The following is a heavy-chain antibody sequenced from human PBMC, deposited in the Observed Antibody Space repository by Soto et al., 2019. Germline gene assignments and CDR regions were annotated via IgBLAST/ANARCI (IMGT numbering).Heavy chain of an antibody. V-gene: IGHV4-31*03. J-gene: IGHJ5*02. CDR2: IYYSGST. CDR3: AGLFRDDYGALEADDGFDP. Sequence: SETLSLTCTVSGGSMRSGGYYWSWIRQHPGKGLEWIGYIYYSGSTYYNPSLKSRVTISVDTSKNQFSMKLSSVTAADTAVYYCAGLFRDDYGALEADDGFDPWGQGTLDTVS. CDR1: GGSMRSGGYY. D-gene: IGHD4-17*01.